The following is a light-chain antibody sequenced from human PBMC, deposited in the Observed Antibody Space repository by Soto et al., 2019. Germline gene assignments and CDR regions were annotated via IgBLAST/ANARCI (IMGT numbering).Light chain of an antibody. J-gene: IGKJ2*01. CDR2: AAS. V-gene: IGKV1-39*01. CDR1: QNIRNY. CDR3: QQGNTLPYT. Sequence: DIQMTQSPSSISSSIGERVTSTCRASQNIRNYLNWYQQKPGQAPNLLIYAASSLRGGVPSRFSGSGSGTEFTLTISSLQPEDFATYYCQQGNTLPYTFGQGPNLGI.